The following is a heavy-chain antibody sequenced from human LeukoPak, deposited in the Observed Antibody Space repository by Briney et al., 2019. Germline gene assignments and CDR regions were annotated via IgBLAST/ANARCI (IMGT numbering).Heavy chain of an antibody. J-gene: IGHJ5*02. CDR1: GFTFSSYA. Sequence: PGGSLRLSCAASGFTFSSYAMHWVRQAPGKGLEWVAVISYDGSNKYYADSVKGRFTISRDNSKNTLYLQMNSLRAEDTAVYYCARDLEYYYDSSGYHPWGQGTLVTVSS. D-gene: IGHD3-22*01. V-gene: IGHV3-30*04. CDR3: ARDLEYYYDSSGYHP. CDR2: ISYDGSNK.